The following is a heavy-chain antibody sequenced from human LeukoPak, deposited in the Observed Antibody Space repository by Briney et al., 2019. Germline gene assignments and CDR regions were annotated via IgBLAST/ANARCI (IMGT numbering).Heavy chain of an antibody. V-gene: IGHV3-66*01. D-gene: IGHD5-18*01. Sequence: PGGSLRLSCAASGFTVSSNYMSWVRQAPGKGLEWVSVIYSGGSTYYADSVKGRFTISRDNSKNTLYLQMNSLRAEDTAVYYCAMGGRYSYGHFDYWGQGTLVTVSS. CDR3: AMGGRYSYGHFDY. J-gene: IGHJ4*02. CDR1: GFTVSSNY. CDR2: IYSGGST.